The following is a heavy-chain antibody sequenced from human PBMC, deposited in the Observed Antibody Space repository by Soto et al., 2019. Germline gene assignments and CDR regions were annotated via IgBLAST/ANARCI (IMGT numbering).Heavy chain of an antibody. Sequence: QVQLQESGPGLVKPSETLSLTCTVSGSSISRYYWNWIRQSPGKGLEWIGYLSDTGTTSYNPSLKSRLTISGDLSKNQFSLRLSSVTAADTAVYYCARGYYNTIGYFYLPPFQFWGQGSLVTVSS. CDR1: GSSISRYY. V-gene: IGHV4-59*01. D-gene: IGHD3-22*01. J-gene: IGHJ1*01. CDR3: ARGYYNTIGYFYLPPFQF. CDR2: LSDTGTT.